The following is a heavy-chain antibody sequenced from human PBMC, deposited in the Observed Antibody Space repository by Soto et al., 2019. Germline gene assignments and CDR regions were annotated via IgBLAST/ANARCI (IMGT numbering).Heavy chain of an antibody. D-gene: IGHD2-2*01. J-gene: IGHJ4*02. CDR3: AKDRSSTSCYAFDY. Sequence: EVQLLESGGGLVQPGGSLRLSCAASGFTFRNYAMSWARQAPGKGLECVSAISGSGGTTHYADSVKGRFTISRDNSKNTLYLRMNSLRVEDTAVYYCAKDRSSTSCYAFDYWGQGSLVTVSS. CDR1: GFTFRNYA. CDR2: ISGSGGTT. V-gene: IGHV3-23*01.